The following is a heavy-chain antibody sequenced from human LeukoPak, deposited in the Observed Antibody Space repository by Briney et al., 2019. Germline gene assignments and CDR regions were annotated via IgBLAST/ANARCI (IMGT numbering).Heavy chain of an antibody. J-gene: IGHJ3*02. CDR1: GYTFTSYY. D-gene: IGHD1-26*01. V-gene: IGHV1-46*01. CDR3: AREVVGANGASDI. CDR2: INPSGGST. Sequence: ASVKVSCKASGYTFTSYYMHWVRQAPGQGLEWMGIINPSGGSTSYAQKFQGRVTMTRDMSTSTVYMELSSLRSEDTAVYYCAREVVGANGASDIWGQGTMVTVSS.